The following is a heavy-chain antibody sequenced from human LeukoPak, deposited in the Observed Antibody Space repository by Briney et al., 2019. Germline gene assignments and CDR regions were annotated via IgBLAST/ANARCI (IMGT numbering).Heavy chain of an antibody. Sequence: GSLRLSCAASGFTFSSYGMHWVRQAPGKGLEWVAVISYDGSNKYYADSVKGRFTISRDNSKNTLYLQMNNLRAEDTAVYYCAKDLSSLSTHFDYWGQGTLVTVSS. CDR1: GFTFSSYG. J-gene: IGHJ4*02. D-gene: IGHD2/OR15-2a*01. V-gene: IGHV3-30*18. CDR3: AKDLSSLSTHFDY. CDR2: ISYDGSNK.